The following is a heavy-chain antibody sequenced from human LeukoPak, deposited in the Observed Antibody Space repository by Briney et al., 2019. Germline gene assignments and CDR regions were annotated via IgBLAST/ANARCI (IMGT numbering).Heavy chain of an antibody. CDR3: ARDYGSGIDY. V-gene: IGHV1-8*02. Sequence: ASVKVSCKASGYTFTSYDINWGRQATGQGREWVGWMKPDRGNTGYAQKFQGRVTMTRTTSISTAYMELSSLRSEDTAVYYCARDYGSGIDYWGQGTLVTVSS. CDR1: GYTFTSYD. D-gene: IGHD3-10*01. CDR2: MKPDRGNT. J-gene: IGHJ4*02.